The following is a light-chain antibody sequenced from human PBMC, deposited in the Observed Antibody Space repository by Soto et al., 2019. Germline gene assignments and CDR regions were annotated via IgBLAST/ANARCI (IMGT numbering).Light chain of an antibody. CDR1: SSDVGGYDY. J-gene: IGLJ1*01. CDR3: ISYASINTYV. V-gene: IGLV2-14*01. Sequence: QSVLTQPASVSGSPGQSITISCTGTSSDVGGYDYVSWYQQHPGKAPKLMINDVTNRPSGVSNSYSGSKSGNTASLTISGLQAEDEADYYCISYASINTYVFGTGTKVTVL. CDR2: DVT.